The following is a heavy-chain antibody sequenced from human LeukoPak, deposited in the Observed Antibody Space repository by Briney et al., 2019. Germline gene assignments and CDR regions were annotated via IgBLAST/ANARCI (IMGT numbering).Heavy chain of an antibody. D-gene: IGHD3-22*01. Sequence: GESLKISCKGSGYSFTSYWIGWVRQMPGKGLEWMGVIYPGDSDTRYSPSFQGQVTISADKSISTAYLQWSSLKASDTAMYYCARPNSFDYHDSSGIFDYWGQGTLVTVSS. CDR3: ARPNSFDYHDSSGIFDY. CDR2: IYPGDSDT. CDR1: GYSFTSYW. J-gene: IGHJ4*02. V-gene: IGHV5-51*01.